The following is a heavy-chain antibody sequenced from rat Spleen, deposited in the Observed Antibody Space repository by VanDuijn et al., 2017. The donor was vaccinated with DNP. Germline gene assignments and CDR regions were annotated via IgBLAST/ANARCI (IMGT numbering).Heavy chain of an antibody. Sequence: EVQLVASGGGLGQPGRSLKLSGAASGFTFSSFPMAWVRQAPTKRLEVVASISTSGGNTYHLDSVKGRFTISRDNAKSTLFLQMNSLRSEDTATYYCKVGAQYGGQGVMVTVSS. V-gene: IGHV5S23*01. CDR2: ISTSGGNT. CDR3: KVGAQY. D-gene: IGHD5-1*01. CDR1: GFTFSSFP. J-gene: IGHJ2*01.